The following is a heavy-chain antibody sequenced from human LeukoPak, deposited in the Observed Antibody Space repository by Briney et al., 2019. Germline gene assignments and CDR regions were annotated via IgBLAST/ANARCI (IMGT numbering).Heavy chain of an antibody. D-gene: IGHD3-9*01. CDR2: FDPEDGET. J-gene: IGHJ4*02. CDR3: ATVTWRDILTGYRDYYFGY. Sequence: ASVKVSCKVSGYTLTELSMHWVRQAPGKGLEWMGGFDPEDGETIYAQKFQGRVTMTENTSTDTAYMELSSLRSEDTAVYYCATVTWRDILTGYRDYYFGYWGQGTLVTVSS. CDR1: GYTLTELS. V-gene: IGHV1-24*01.